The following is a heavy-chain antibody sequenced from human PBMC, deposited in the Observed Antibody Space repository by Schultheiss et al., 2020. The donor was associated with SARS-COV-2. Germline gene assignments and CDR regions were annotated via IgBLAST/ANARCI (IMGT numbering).Heavy chain of an antibody. CDR1: GFTFGDYA. V-gene: IGHV3-49*04. D-gene: IGHD3-22*01. J-gene: IGHJ4*02. Sequence: GGSLRLSCTASGFTFGDYAMSWVRQAPGKGLEWVGFIRSKAYGGTTEYAASVKGRFTISRDDSKSIAYLQMNSLRAEDTALYYCALGDSSGYYEGGFDYWGQGTLVTVSS. CDR2: IRSKAYGGTT. CDR3: ALGDSSGYYEGGFDY.